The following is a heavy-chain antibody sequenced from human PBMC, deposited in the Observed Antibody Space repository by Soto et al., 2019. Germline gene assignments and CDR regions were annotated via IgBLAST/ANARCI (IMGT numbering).Heavy chain of an antibody. CDR3: ARDIRGRDGYNFDY. V-gene: IGHV4-59*01. Sequence: QVQLQESGPGLVKPSETLPLTCTVSGGSISSYYWSWIRQPPGKGLEWIGYIYYSGSTNYNPSLKSRVTISVDTSKNQFSLKLSSVTAADTAVYYCARDIRGRDGYNFDYWGQGTLVTVSS. D-gene: IGHD5-12*01. CDR1: GGSISSYY. CDR2: IYYSGST. J-gene: IGHJ4*02.